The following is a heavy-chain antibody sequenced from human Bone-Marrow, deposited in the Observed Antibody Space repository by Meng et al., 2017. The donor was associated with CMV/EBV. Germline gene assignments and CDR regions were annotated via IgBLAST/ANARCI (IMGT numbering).Heavy chain of an antibody. V-gene: IGHV3-13*03. CDR2: IGTAGDT. D-gene: IGHD1-1*01. J-gene: IGHJ6*02. Sequence: GGSLRLSCAACGFTFSSYDMHWVRQATGKGLEWVSAIGTAGDTYYPGSVKGQFTISRENAKNSLYLKMNSLRAEDTAVYYCVRYENLQHGMDVWGQGTTVTVSS. CDR1: GFTFSSYD. CDR3: VRYENLQHGMDV.